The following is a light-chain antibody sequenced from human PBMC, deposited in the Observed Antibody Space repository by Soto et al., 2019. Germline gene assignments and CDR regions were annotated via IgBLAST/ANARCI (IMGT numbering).Light chain of an antibody. CDR2: LGS. Sequence: DIVMTQSPLSLPVTPGEPASISCRSSQSLLHSNGYNYLDWYLQKPGQSPQLLIYLGSNRASGVPDRFSGSGSGTDFTLKISRVEDEDVGVYYCMQALQTPLTFGGGPKVEIK. J-gene: IGKJ4*01. V-gene: IGKV2-28*01. CDR3: MQALQTPLT. CDR1: QSLLHSNGYNY.